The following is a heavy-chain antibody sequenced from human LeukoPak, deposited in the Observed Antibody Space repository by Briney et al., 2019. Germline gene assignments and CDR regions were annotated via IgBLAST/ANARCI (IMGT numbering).Heavy chain of an antibody. J-gene: IGHJ4*02. D-gene: IGHD3-22*01. V-gene: IGHV1-69*13. CDR1: GYTFTDYY. CDR3: AREYLDSSGYYFPLHY. CDR2: IIPIFGTA. Sequence: EASVKVSCKASGYTFTDYYKQWVRQAPGQGLEWIGGIIPIFGTANYAQKFQRRVTITADEYTSTAYMELSSLRSEDTAVYYCAREYLDSSGYYFPLHYWGQGTLVTVSS.